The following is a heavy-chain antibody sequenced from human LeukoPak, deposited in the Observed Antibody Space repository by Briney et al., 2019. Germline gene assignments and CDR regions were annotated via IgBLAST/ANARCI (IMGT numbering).Heavy chain of an antibody. J-gene: IGHJ6*03. Sequence: SETLSLTCAVHGGSFSGYSWSWIRQHPGKGLEWIGEINQSGSTNYNPSLKSRVTISVDTSRNQFSLKLRSVTAADTTVYYCATTGARLPWFGELNYMDVWGKGTTVTISS. CDR1: GGSFSGYS. D-gene: IGHD3-10*01. CDR3: ATTGARLPWFGELNYMDV. V-gene: IGHV4-34*01. CDR2: INQSGST.